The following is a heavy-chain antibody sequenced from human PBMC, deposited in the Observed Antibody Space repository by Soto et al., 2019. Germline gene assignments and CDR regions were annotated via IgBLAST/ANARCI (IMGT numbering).Heavy chain of an antibody. V-gene: IGHV3-30*18. Sequence: QAQLVESGGGVVQPGTSVRLSCEASGFTFRSHAMRWVRHTPGKGLEWVSVISYDATNQYYADSVKGRFIISRDNSENRLYLQMDSLRADDTAVYYCAKLVELGDSFDLWGQGTAVTVSS. J-gene: IGHJ3*01. CDR3: AKLVELGDSFDL. CDR1: GFTFRSHA. CDR2: ISYDATNQ. D-gene: IGHD3-16*01.